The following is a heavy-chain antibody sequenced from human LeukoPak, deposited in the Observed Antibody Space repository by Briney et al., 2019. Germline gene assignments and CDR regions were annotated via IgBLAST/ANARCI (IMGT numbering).Heavy chain of an antibody. CDR2: ISRSATTL. D-gene: IGHD2-15*01. J-gene: IGHJ6*02. CDR3: ARSYCSGGSCYYYYGMDV. Sequence: GGSLRLSCAASGFTFSSYVMNWVRQAPGKGLEWVSYISRSATTLYYADSVTGRFTISRDNAKNSLYLQMNSLRDADTAVYYCARSYCSGGSCYYYYGMDVWGQGTTVTVSS. CDR1: GFTFSSYV. V-gene: IGHV3-48*03.